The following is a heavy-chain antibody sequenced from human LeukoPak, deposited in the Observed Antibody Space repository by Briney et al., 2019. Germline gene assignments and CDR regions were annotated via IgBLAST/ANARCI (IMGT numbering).Heavy chain of an antibody. CDR2: IYSDGST. Sequence: PGGSLRLSCAASGFTVSSNYMSWVRQAPGKGLEWVSVIYSDGSTYYADSVKGRFTTSRDTSKNTLYLQMNSLRGEDTAVYYCARSPGAVAADAFDIWGQGTMVTVSS. D-gene: IGHD6-19*01. J-gene: IGHJ3*02. V-gene: IGHV3-53*01. CDR1: GFTVSSNY. CDR3: ARSPGAVAADAFDI.